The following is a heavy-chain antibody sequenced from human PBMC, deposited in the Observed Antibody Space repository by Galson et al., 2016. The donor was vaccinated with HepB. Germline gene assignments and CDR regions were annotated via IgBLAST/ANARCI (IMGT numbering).Heavy chain of an antibody. J-gene: IGHJ4*02. CDR2: ISGAGTA. CDR1: GFPFSSYA. Sequence: SLRLSCAASGFPFSSYAMSWVRQAPGKGLAWVSTISGAGTASYAYSEKGRFTISRDNSKNTLDLQMDSLRVEDTALYFCFRVPRYYADYSSGVGDCWGQGTLLTVSS. CDR3: FRVPRYYADYSSGVGDC. V-gene: IGHV3-23*01. D-gene: IGHD4-17*01.